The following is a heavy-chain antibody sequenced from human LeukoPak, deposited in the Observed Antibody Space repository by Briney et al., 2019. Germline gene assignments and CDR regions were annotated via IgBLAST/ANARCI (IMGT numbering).Heavy chain of an antibody. J-gene: IGHJ5*02. CDR3: ARDWGQPFGRFDP. V-gene: IGHV3-7*01. Sequence: GGSLRLSCAASGFTFSNYWMTWVRQAPGKGLEWVANIKQDGSEKYYVDSVKGRCTISRDNAKNSLYLQMNSLRAEDTAVYYCARDWGQPFGRFDPWGQGTLVTVSS. CDR1: GFTFSNYW. D-gene: IGHD3/OR15-3a*01. CDR2: IKQDGSEK.